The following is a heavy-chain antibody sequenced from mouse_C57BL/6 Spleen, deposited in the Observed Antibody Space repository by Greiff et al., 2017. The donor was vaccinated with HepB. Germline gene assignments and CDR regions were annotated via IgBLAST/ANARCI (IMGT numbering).Heavy chain of an antibody. CDR1: GFTFSSYA. J-gene: IGHJ1*03. D-gene: IGHD1-1*01. Sequence: EVMLVESGGGLVKPGGSLKLSCAASGFTFSSYAMSWVRQTPEKRLEWVATISDGGSYTYYPDNVKGRFTISRDNAKNNLYLQMSHLKSEDTAMYYCARDYYGSSYAHWYFDVWGTGTTVTVSS. CDR2: ISDGGSYT. CDR3: ARDYYGSSYAHWYFDV. V-gene: IGHV5-4*01.